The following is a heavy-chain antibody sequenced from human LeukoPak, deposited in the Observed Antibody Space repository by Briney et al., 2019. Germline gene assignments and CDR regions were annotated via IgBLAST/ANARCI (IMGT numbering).Heavy chain of an antibody. J-gene: IGHJ4*02. CDR1: GFTFDDYA. CDR2: ISWSSSSI. Sequence: PGRSLRLSCAASGFTFDDYAMHWVRQAPGKGLEWVSGISWSSSSIAYADSVKGRFTISRDNAKNSLYLQMNSLRAEDMALYYCAKDISGVLRYFDWSLDYWGQGTLVTVPS. D-gene: IGHD3-9*01. V-gene: IGHV3-9*03. CDR3: AKDISGVLRYFDWSLDY.